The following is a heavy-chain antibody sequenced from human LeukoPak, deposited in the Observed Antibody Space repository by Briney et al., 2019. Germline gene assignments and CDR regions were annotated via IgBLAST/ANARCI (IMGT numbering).Heavy chain of an antibody. CDR1: GFTISGFW. Sequence: GGSLRLSCAASGFTISGFWMHWVRQVPGEGLVWVARMNSAGTTINYADSVKGRFTISRDNVRNTLQLQMNNLSLEDTAVYFCIREVQVRASASLGLWGRGTLVTVS. V-gene: IGHV3-74*01. D-gene: IGHD1-1*01. CDR2: MNSAGTTI. CDR3: IREVQVRASASLGL. J-gene: IGHJ4*01.